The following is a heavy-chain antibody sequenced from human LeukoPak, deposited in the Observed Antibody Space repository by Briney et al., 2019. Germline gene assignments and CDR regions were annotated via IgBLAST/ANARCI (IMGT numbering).Heavy chain of an antibody. Sequence: ASVKVSCTASGYTFTGYYMHWVRQAPGQGLEWMGWINPNSGGTNYAQTFQGRVTMTRDTSISTAYMELSRLRSDDTAVYYCASDSSGYPVWGQGTLVTVSS. CDR2: INPNSGGT. D-gene: IGHD3-22*01. CDR3: ASDSSGYPV. J-gene: IGHJ4*02. V-gene: IGHV1-2*02. CDR1: GYTFTGYY.